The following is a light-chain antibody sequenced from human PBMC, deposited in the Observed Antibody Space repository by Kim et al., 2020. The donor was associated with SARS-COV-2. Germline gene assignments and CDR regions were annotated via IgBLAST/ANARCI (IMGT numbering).Light chain of an antibody. J-gene: IGKJ4*01. CDR1: QTIGND. Sequence: SVGDRVTIACRSSQTIGNDLHWYQQKPGRAPKLLITGSSALQPGVPTRFSGRGSGTDFTLTISGIQLEDFATYYCQQSYSSPEFTFGGGTKVEIK. CDR2: GSS. V-gene: IGKV1-39*01. CDR3: QQSYSSPEFT.